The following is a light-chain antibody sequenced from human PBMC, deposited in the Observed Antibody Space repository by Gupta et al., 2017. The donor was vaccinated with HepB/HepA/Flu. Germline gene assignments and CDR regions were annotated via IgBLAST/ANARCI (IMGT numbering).Light chain of an antibody. V-gene: IGKV3-20*01. CDR2: GAS. J-gene: IGKJ4*01. CDR1: QSVSSSY. Sequence: EIVLTQSPVTLSLSTGERATLSCRASQSVSSSYLAWYQQKPGQAPRLLIYGASIRATGIPDRFSGSGSGTDFTLTVNRLEPEDFAVYYCQQYDSPPLTFGGGTKVEIK. CDR3: QQYDSPPLT.